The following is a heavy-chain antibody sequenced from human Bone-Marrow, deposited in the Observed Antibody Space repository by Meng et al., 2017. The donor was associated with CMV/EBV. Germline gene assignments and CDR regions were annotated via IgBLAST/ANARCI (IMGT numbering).Heavy chain of an antibody. D-gene: IGHD3-3*01. J-gene: IGHJ6*02. CDR3: ARYDFWSGYPAAYYYGMDV. CDR2: ISSSGSTI. Sequence: GESLKISCAASRFTFSDYYMSWIRQAPGKGLEWVSYISSSGSTIYYADSVKGRFTISRDNAKKSLYLQMNSLRAEDTAVYYCARYDFWSGYPAAYYYGMDVWGQGTTVTVSS. V-gene: IGHV3-11*01. CDR1: RFTFSDYY.